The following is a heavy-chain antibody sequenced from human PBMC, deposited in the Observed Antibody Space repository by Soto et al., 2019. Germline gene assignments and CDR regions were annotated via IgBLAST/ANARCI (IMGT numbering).Heavy chain of an antibody. D-gene: IGHD1-1*01. J-gene: IGHJ4*02. CDR1: GYRFRTFW. Sequence: EVQLVQSGAEVKKSGESLKISCQGSGYRFRTFWIGWVRQMPGKGLEWMGVIYPDDSAVTYSPSFQGQVTISSDKSSNTAYLPWSILQPPDTATDYFAPRSRTETTWGGLDSWGQGTLVTVSS. V-gene: IGHV5-51*01. CDR2: IYPDDSAV. CDR3: APRSRTETTWGGLDS.